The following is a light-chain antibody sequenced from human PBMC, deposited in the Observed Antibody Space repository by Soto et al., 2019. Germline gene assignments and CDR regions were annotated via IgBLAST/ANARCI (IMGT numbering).Light chain of an antibody. CDR2: AAS. CDR1: QGISSY. Sequence: IQLTQSPSSLSASVGDRVTITFRASQGISSYLAWYQQKPGKAPNLLIYAASTLQSGVPSRFSGSGSGTDFTLTISSLQPEDFATYYCQQVNSYRTFGQGTKVDIK. J-gene: IGKJ1*01. CDR3: QQVNSYRT. V-gene: IGKV1-9*01.